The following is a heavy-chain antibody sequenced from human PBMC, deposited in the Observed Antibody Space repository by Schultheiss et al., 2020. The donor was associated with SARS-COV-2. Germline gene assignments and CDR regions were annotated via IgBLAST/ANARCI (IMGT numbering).Heavy chain of an antibody. V-gene: IGHV4-59*01. CDR1: GGSISSYY. CDR2: IYYSGST. CDR3: ARALYYGDYGGWFDP. Sequence: SETLSLTCTVSGGSISSYYWSWIRQPPGKGLEWIGYIYYSGSTNYNPSLKSRVTISVDTSKNQFSLKLSSVTAADTAVYYCARALYYGDYGGWFDPWGQGTLVTVSS. J-gene: IGHJ5*02. D-gene: IGHD4-17*01.